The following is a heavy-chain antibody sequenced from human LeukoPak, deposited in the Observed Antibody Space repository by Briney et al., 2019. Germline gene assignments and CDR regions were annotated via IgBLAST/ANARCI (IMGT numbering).Heavy chain of an antibody. CDR3: ARDHVGWGANWFDP. CDR1: GFTFSSYG. CDR2: ISSSSSTV. Sequence: GGSLRLSCAASGFTFSSYGMTWVRQAPGKGLEWVSYISSSSSTVYYADSVKGRFTISRDNAKNSLYLQLNSLRAEDTAVFYCARDHVGWGANWFDPWGQGTLVTVSS. V-gene: IGHV3-48*01. D-gene: IGHD1-26*01. J-gene: IGHJ5*02.